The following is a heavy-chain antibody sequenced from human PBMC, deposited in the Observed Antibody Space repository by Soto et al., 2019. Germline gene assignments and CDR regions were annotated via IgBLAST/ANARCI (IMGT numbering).Heavy chain of an antibody. Sequence: NPSATLSLTCTVSGGSISSYYWSWIRQPPGKGLEWIGYISYSGSTNYNPSLKSRVTISVDTSKNQFSLKMRSVTAADTAVYYCAREGVTPSYYYYYGMDVWGQGTTVTVSS. CDR1: GGSISSYY. J-gene: IGHJ6*02. CDR3: AREGVTPSYYYYYGMDV. D-gene: IGHD5-18*01. CDR2: ISYSGST. V-gene: IGHV4-59*01.